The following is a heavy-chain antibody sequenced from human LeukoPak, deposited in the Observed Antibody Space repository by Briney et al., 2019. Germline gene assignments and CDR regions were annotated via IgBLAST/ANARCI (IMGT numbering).Heavy chain of an antibody. D-gene: IGHD5-12*01. CDR1: GFTFSSYG. J-gene: IGHJ4*02. CDR3: AKHSGIYFHYYFDH. V-gene: IGHV3-23*01. CDR2: ISGSAQNT. Sequence: GGSLRLSCGVSGFTFSSYGMSWVRQAPGKGLEWVSVISGSAQNTDYADSVKGRFTISRDNSGNTMYLQMNSMRVEDTAVYYCAKHSGIYFHYYFDHWGRGTLVTVSS.